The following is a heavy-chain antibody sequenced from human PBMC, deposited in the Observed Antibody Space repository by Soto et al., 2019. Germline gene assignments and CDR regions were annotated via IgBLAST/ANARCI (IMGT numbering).Heavy chain of an antibody. D-gene: IGHD6-19*01. V-gene: IGHV3-23*01. CDR2: ISGSGGST. CDR1: GFTFSSYA. Sequence: GGSLRLSCAASGFTFSSYAMSRVRQAPGKGMEWVSAISGSGGSTYYADSVKGRFTISRDNSKNTLYLQMNSLRAEDTAVYYCAKVVLAVADAFDYWGQGTLVTVSS. CDR3: AKVVLAVADAFDY. J-gene: IGHJ4*02.